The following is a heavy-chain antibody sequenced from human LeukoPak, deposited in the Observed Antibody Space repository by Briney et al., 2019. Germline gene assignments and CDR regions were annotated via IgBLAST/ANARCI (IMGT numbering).Heavy chain of an antibody. CDR3: ARVKSGSFLFDY. J-gene: IGHJ4*02. CDR1: GGSISSGGYY. CDR2: IYYSGST. Sequence: SQTLSLTCTVSGGSISSGGYYWSWIRQHPGKGLEWIGYIYYSGSTYYNPSLKSRVTISVDTSKNQFSLKLSSVTAADTAVYYCARVKSGSFLFDYWGQGTLVTVSS. D-gene: IGHD1-26*01. V-gene: IGHV4-31*03.